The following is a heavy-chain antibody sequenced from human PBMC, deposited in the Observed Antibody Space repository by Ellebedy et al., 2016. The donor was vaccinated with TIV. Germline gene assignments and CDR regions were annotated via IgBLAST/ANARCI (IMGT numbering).Heavy chain of an antibody. V-gene: IGHV3-30*02. CDR2: SRYDGSTS. D-gene: IGHD5-12*01. J-gene: IGHJ4*02. CDR3: ARDSGYDIFDY. Sequence: GESLKISCIGSGFSSSIYGMHWVRQAPGKGLEWVAFSRYDGSTSFYADSVKGRFTISRDNSKNTLYLQMNSLRAEDTAVYYCARDSGYDIFDYWGQGTLVTVSS. CDR1: GFSSSIYG.